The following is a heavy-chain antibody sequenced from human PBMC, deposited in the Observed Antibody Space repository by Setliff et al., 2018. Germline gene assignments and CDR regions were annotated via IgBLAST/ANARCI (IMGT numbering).Heavy chain of an antibody. CDR2: IVVGSGNT. V-gene: IGHV1-58*02. J-gene: IGHJ4*02. CDR1: GFTFTSSA. D-gene: IGHD5-12*01. Sequence: SVKVSCKASGFTFTSSAMQWVRQARGQRLEWIGWIVVGSGNTNYAQKFQERVTMTRDTSTSTVYMELSSLRSEDTAVYYCARVQLEEMATIFLDYWGQGTLVTVSS. CDR3: ARVQLEEMATIFLDY.